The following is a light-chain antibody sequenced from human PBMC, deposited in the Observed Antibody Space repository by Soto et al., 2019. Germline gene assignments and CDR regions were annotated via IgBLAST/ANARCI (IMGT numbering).Light chain of an antibody. J-gene: IGKJ1*01. CDR3: QQYNTYPWT. Sequence: EIVLTQSPGTLSLSPGERATLSCRASQTLTSTYLAWYQQKPGQAPRLLIYGASTRATGIPDRFSGSGSGAEYTLTISSLQPDDSATYYCQQYNTYPWTFGQGTKVDIK. CDR2: GAS. CDR1: QTLTSTY. V-gene: IGKV3-20*01.